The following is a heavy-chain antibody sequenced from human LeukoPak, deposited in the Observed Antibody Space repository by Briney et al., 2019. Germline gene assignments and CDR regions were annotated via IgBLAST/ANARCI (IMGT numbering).Heavy chain of an antibody. CDR2: IYTSGST. J-gene: IGHJ4*02. D-gene: IGHD6-13*01. Sequence: SETLSLTCTVSGGSISSGSYYWSWIRQPAGKGLEWIGRIYTSGSTNYNPSLKSRVTISVDTSNNQFSLKLSSVTAADTAVYYCARDRPGGSSLDYWGQGTLVTVSS. CDR3: ARDRPGGSSLDY. CDR1: GGSISSGSYY. V-gene: IGHV4-61*02.